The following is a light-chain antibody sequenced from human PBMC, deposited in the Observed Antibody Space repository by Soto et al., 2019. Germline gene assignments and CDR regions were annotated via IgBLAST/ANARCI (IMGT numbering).Light chain of an antibody. CDR2: LGS. CDR3: MQPLQSWT. Sequence: DIVMTPSPLSLPVTPGEPASISCRSSQSLLHSNGYNYLDWYLQRRGQSPQLLIYLGSNRASGVPDRFSGSGSGTDFTLKISRVEAEDVGVYYCMQPLQSWTFGQGTKVDIK. V-gene: IGKV2-28*01. J-gene: IGKJ1*01. CDR1: QSLLHSNGYNY.